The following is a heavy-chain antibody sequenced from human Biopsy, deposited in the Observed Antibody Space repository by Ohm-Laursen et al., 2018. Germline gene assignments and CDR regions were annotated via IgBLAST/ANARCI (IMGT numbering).Heavy chain of an antibody. V-gene: IGHV1-69*06. D-gene: IGHD3-10*02. CDR3: GRDGYFDGNAYYVDDYFYYGMDV. CDR1: GRTFRSDA. CDR2: LVPMFGTA. J-gene: IGHJ6*02. Sequence: SSVTVFCKASGRTFRSDAISWARQAPGHGLEWMGWLVPMFGTAKYSQKFQDRVTITADTSTSTAYMVLSSLRSEDTAVYYCGRDGYFDGNAYYVDDYFYYGMDVWGQGTTVTVSS.